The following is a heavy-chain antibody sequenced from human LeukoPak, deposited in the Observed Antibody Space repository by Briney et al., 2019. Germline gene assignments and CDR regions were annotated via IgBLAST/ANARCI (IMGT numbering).Heavy chain of an antibody. V-gene: IGHV1-69*13. CDR2: IIPIFGTA. Sequence: GASVTVSCKASGGTFSSYAISWVRQAPGQGLEWMGGIIPIFGTANYAQKFQGRVTITADESTSTANMELSSLRSEDTAVYYCARDWEQVVPRRGGSQNYYYMDVWGKGTTVTVSS. CDR3: ARDWEQVVPRRGGSQNYYYMDV. D-gene: IGHD2-2*01. CDR1: GGTFSSYA. J-gene: IGHJ6*03.